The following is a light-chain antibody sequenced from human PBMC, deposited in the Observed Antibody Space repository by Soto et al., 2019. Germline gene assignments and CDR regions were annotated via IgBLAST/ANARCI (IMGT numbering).Light chain of an antibody. CDR1: QSVSYN. CDR2: GAS. J-gene: IGKJ5*01. V-gene: IGKV3-15*01. CDR3: QQYKNWPPIT. Sequence: EVVMTQSPVTLSVSKGERATLSCRASQSVSYNLAWYQHRPGQAPRLLIYGASTRATAIPARFTGSGSGTEFTLTISSLQSEDFALYYCQQYKNWPPITFGQGRRLEIK.